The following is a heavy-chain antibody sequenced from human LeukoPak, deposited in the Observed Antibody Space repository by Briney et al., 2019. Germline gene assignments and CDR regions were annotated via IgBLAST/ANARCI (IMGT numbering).Heavy chain of an antibody. D-gene: IGHD2-2*01. J-gene: IGHJ4*02. CDR2: ISSRSSYK. V-gene: IGHV3-21*01. CDR1: RFTFSSYS. Sequence: GGSLRLSCAASRFTFSSYSMNWIRQAPGKGLEWVSAISSRSSYKYYADSVKGRLTISRDNAKNFLYLQMNSLRAEDTAVYYCAPHCSSASCPDYWGQGTLVTVSS. CDR3: APHCSSASCPDY.